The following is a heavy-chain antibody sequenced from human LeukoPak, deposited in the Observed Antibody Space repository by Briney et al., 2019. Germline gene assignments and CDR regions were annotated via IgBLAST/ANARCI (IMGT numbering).Heavy chain of an antibody. CDR1: GGSISSYY. V-gene: IGHV4-4*07. CDR2: IYTSGST. Sequence: SETLSLTCTVSGGSISSYYWSWIRQPAGKGLEWIGRIYTSGSTNYNPSLKSRVTMSVDTSKNQFSLKLSSVTAADTAVYYCARDDAGLGWDYYYYYMDVWGKGTTVTVSS. D-gene: IGHD3/OR15-3a*01. CDR3: ARDDAGLGWDYYYYYMDV. J-gene: IGHJ6*03.